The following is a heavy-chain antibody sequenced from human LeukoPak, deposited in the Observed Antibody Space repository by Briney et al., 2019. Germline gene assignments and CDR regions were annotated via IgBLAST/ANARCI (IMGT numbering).Heavy chain of an antibody. CDR3: ATVIPGDDAVAFDY. Sequence: SAVKVSCKVSGYTLTELSMHWVRQAPGKGLEWMGGFDPEDGETIYAQKFQGRVTMTEDTSTDTAYMELSSLRSEDTAVYYCATVIPGDDAVAFDYWGQGTLVTVYS. CDR1: GYTLTELS. CDR2: FDPEDGET. J-gene: IGHJ4*02. V-gene: IGHV1-24*01. D-gene: IGHD2-15*01.